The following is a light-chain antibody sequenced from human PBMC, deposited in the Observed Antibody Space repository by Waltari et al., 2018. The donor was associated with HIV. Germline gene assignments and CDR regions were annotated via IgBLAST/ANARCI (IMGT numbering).Light chain of an antibody. CDR3: SSYTSTTTLEV. CDR2: DVS. V-gene: IGLV2-14*03. J-gene: IGLJ2*01. Sequence: QSALTQPASVSGSPGQSITISCTGTSSDVGGYSYVSWYQHHPGTDPQLVIFDVSNGPCGVSDLFSGPKSGNTASLTISGLQVEDEACYYCSSYTSTTTLEVFGGGTKLTFL. CDR1: SSDVGGYSY.